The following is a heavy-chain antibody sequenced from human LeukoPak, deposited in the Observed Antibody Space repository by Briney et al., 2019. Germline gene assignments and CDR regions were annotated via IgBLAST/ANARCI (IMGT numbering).Heavy chain of an antibody. J-gene: IGHJ4*02. D-gene: IGHD3-10*01. CDR2: IIPIFGTA. V-gene: IGHV1-69*13. CDR1: GGTFSSYA. Sequence: GASVKVSCKASGGTFSSYAISWVRQAPGQGLEWMGGIIPIFGTANYAQKFQGRVTITADESTSTAYMELSSLRSEDTAVYYCARVKYYGSGSYYYWGQGTLVTVSS. CDR3: ARVKYYGSGSYYY.